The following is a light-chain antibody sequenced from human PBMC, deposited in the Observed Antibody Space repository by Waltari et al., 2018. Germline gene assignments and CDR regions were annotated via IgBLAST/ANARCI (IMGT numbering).Light chain of an antibody. V-gene: IGKV3-15*01. CDR3: QQYNNWPPGT. J-gene: IGKJ1*01. CDR1: QTIGRS. Sequence: ETVVTQSPATLSVSQGERATLSCRTSQTIGRSLAWYQQRPGQAPRLVIYGASIRATGIPARFSDSGSETEFALTISGLLPEDSAVYYCQQYNNWPPGTFGQGTKVEI. CDR2: GAS.